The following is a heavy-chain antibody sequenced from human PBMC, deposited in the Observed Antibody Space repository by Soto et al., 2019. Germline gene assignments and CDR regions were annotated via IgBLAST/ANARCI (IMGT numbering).Heavy chain of an antibody. CDR2: INPNSGGT. CDR1: GYTFTGYY. CDR3: AREGYCSSNSCYYYGMDV. V-gene: IGHV1-2*02. J-gene: IGHJ6*02. D-gene: IGHD2-2*01. Sequence: XSVKVSYKAAGYTFTGYYMHWVRQAPGQGLEWMGWINPNSGGTNYAQKFQGRVTMTRDTSISTAYMELSRLRSDDTAVYYCAREGYCSSNSCYYYGMDVWGQGTTVTVSS.